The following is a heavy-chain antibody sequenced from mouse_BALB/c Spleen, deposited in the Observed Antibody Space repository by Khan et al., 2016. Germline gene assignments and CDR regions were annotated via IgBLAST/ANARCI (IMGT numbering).Heavy chain of an antibody. Sequence: QIQLVQSGPELKKPGETVKISCKASGYTFTNYGMNWVKQAPGKGLKWMGWINTYTGEPTYADDFKGRFAFSLETSASTAYLQINNLKNEDTATYFCARSDDWGAMDYWGQGTSVTVSS. J-gene: IGHJ4*01. D-gene: IGHD2-4*01. CDR1: GYTFTNYG. CDR3: ARSDDWGAMDY. CDR2: INTYTGEP. V-gene: IGHV9-3-1*01.